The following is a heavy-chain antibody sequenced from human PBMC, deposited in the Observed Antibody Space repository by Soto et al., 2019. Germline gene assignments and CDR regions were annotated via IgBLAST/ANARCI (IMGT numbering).Heavy chain of an antibody. D-gene: IGHD6-13*01. CDR2: ISGSGGST. Sequence: PGGSLRLSCAASGFTFSSYAMSWVRQAPGKGLEWVSAISGSGGSTYYADSVKGRFTISRDNSKNTLYLQMNSLRAEDTAVYYCAKDVPGGSSWYFSFDYWGQGTLVTVSS. CDR3: AKDVPGGSSWYFSFDY. J-gene: IGHJ4*02. CDR1: GFTFSSYA. V-gene: IGHV3-23*01.